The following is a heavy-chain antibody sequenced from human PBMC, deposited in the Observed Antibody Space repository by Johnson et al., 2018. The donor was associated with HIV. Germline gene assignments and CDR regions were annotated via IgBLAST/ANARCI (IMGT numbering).Heavy chain of an antibody. CDR1: GFFFDDYG. J-gene: IGHJ3*01. V-gene: IGHV3-20*04. CDR3: ARLMAARTLDDAFDL. Sequence: MQLVESGGCLERPGGSLRLSCAASGFFFDDYGMTWVRQPPGRGLEWVSGINWNGGSTGYTDSVKGRFTISRDNAKNSLYLQMNSLRVEDTALYYCARLMAARTLDDAFDLWGQGTMVTVSS. CDR2: INWNGGST. D-gene: IGHD6-13*01.